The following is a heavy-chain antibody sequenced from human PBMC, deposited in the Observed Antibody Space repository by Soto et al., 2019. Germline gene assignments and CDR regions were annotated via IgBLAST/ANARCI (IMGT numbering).Heavy chain of an antibody. J-gene: IGHJ5*02. D-gene: IGHD3-10*01. CDR3: ARDRITMVRGRESWFDP. Sequence: PSETLSLTCTVSGGSISSGGYYWSWIRQHPGKGLEWIGYISYSGSTYYNPSLKSRVTISVDTSKNQFSLKLSSVTAADTAVYYCARDRITMVRGRESWFDPWGQGTLVTVSS. V-gene: IGHV4-31*03. CDR2: ISYSGST. CDR1: GGSISSGGYY.